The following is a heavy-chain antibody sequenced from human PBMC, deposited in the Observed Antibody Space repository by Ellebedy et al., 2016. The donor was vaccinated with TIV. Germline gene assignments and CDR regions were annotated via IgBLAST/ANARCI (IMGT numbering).Heavy chain of an antibody. D-gene: IGHD3-22*01. CDR2: IYSGGST. J-gene: IGHJ4*02. Sequence: GESLKISCAASGFTVSSNYMSWVRQAPGKGLEWVSVIYSGGSTYYADSVKGRFTISRDNSKNTLYLQMNSLRAEDTAVYYCASTPDSSGSGGIDYWGQGTLVTVSS. CDR1: GFTVSSNY. V-gene: IGHV3-66*01. CDR3: ASTPDSSGSGGIDY.